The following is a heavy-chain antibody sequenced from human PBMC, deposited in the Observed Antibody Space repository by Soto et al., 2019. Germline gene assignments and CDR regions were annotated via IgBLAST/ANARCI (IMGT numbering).Heavy chain of an antibody. CDR2: ISSSGSTI. Sequence: QVQLVESGGGLVKPGGSLRLSCAASGFTFSDYYMSWIRQAPGKGLEWVSYISSSGSTIYYADSVKGRFTIYRDHAKNSQYLQMNSLRAEDTAVYYCARDRVKWELTSYFDYWGQGTLVTVSS. D-gene: IGHD1-26*01. CDR3: ARDRVKWELTSYFDY. CDR1: GFTFSDYY. J-gene: IGHJ4*02. V-gene: IGHV3-11*01.